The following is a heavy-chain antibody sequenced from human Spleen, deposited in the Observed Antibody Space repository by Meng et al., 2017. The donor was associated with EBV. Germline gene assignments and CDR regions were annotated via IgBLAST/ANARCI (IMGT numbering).Heavy chain of an antibody. Sequence: WVRQAPGQGLEWFGTINPGSGHPTYPRKFQGRVTMTRDTSTTTFYMDLSSLGSDDTAVYYCARGREFGGFQEYFFDYWGQGALVTVSS. CDR2: INPGSGHP. D-gene: IGHD2-15*01. V-gene: IGHV1-46*01. J-gene: IGHJ4*02. CDR3: ARGREFGGFQEYFFDY.